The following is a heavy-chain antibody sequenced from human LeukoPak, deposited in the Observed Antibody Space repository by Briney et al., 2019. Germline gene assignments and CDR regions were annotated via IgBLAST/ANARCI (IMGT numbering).Heavy chain of an antibody. CDR3: AILPYYYDSSGYYYFDY. J-gene: IGHJ4*02. CDR1: GGSVSSGSYY. D-gene: IGHD3-22*01. Sequence: KPSETLSLTCTASGGSVSSGSYYWSWIRQPPGKGLEWIGYIYYSGSTNYNPSLKSRVTISVDTSKNQFSLKLSSVTAADTAVYYCAILPYYYDSSGYYYFDYWGQGTLVTVSS. V-gene: IGHV4-61*01. CDR2: IYYSGST.